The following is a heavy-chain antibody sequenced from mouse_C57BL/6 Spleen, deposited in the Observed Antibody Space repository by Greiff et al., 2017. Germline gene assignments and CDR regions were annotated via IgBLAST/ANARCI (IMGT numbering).Heavy chain of an antibody. D-gene: IGHD1-1*01. CDR1: GYTFTDYN. J-gene: IGHJ1*03. CDR3: ARSAVITTVVAPRYFDV. Sequence: VQLQQSGPELVKPGASVKMSCKASGYTFTDYNMHWVKQSHGKSLEWIGYINPNNGGTSYNQKFKGKATLTVNKSSSTAYMELRSLTSEDSAVYYCARSAVITTVVAPRYFDVWGTGTTVTVSS. V-gene: IGHV1-22*01. CDR2: INPNNGGT.